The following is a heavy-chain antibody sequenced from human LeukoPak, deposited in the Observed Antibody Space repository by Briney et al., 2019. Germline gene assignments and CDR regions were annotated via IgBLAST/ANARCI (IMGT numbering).Heavy chain of an antibody. CDR3: ARDTGDGYNPTGFYYYYMDV. Sequence: GGSLRLSCAASGFTFNIYAMSWVRQAPGKGLEWVSTISGSGGSTYYADSVKGRFTISRDNSKNTLYLQMNSLRAEDTAVYYCARDTGDGYNPTGFYYYYMDVWGKGTTVTVSS. J-gene: IGHJ6*03. CDR1: GFTFNIYA. V-gene: IGHV3-23*01. CDR2: ISGSGGST. D-gene: IGHD5-24*01.